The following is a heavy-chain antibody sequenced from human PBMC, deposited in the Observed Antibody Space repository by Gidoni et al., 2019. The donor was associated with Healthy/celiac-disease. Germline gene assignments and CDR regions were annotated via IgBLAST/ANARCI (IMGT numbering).Heavy chain of an antibody. CDR3: ARVEVGNISNWFDP. V-gene: IGHV4-30-4*01. CDR1: GGSLSSGAYS. Sequence: QVQLQESGPGLVKPSQTLSLTCTVSGGSLSSGAYSWSWIRQPPGKGLEWIGYIYYSGSTYYNPSLKSRVTISVDTSKNQFSLKLSSVTAADTAVYYCARVEVGNISNWFDPWGQGTLVTVSS. CDR2: IYYSGST. J-gene: IGHJ5*02. D-gene: IGHD3-9*01.